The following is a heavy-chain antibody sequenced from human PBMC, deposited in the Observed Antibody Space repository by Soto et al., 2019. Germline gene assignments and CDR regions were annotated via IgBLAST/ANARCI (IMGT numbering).Heavy chain of an antibody. CDR2: ISYDGSDM. Sequence: QVHLVESGGDVVQPGRSMRLSCAASGFSFISYAIHWVRQAPGKGLEWVAVISYDGSDMYYGDSVKGRFTISRDNSNNTLYLQMNSLRPDDTALYYCAKDPRGIVGAGAWLDSWGQGTLVIVSS. V-gene: IGHV3-30*18. CDR3: AKDPRGIVGAGAWLDS. J-gene: IGHJ4*02. CDR1: GFSFISYA. D-gene: IGHD1-26*01.